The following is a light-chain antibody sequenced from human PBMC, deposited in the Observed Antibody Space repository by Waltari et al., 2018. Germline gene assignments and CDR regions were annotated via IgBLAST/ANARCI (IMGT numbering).Light chain of an antibody. V-gene: IGLV1-40*01. J-gene: IGLJ3*02. CDR2: GNN. Sequence: QSVLTQPPSVSGAPGQRVTISCTGSSSNIGAGYAVHWFQQLPGTAPKLLIYGNNNRPSGVPCRFSGAKSGTSGSLAISGLQAEDEADYHCQSYDSSLSGAWVFGGGTKLTIL. CDR3: QSYDSSLSGAWV. CDR1: SSNIGAGYA.